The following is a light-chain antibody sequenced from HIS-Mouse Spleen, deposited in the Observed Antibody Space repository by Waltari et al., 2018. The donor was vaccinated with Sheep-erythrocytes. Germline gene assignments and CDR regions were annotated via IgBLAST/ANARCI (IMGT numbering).Light chain of an antibody. CDR1: SSDVGGYNY. Sequence: QSALTQPRSVSGSPGQSVTISCTGTSSDVGGYNYVSWYQQHPGQAPKLMIYAVSMRPSGVPDRFSGSKSGNTAALTISGLQAEDEADYYCCSYAGSYNRGFATGTKVTVL. V-gene: IGLV2-11*01. CDR2: AVS. J-gene: IGLJ1*01. CDR3: CSYAGSYNRG.